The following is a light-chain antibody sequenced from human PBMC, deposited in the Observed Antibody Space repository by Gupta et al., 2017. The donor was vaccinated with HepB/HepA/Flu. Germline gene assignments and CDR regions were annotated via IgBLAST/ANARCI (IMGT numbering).Light chain of an antibody. V-gene: IGKV2-28*01. Sequence: DIVMTQSSLFLPVTPGETASISCRSSQSHLHSNGYNYLDWYLQKPGQSPPVLIYLGSTRASGVPDRFSGSGSGTNFTLKISRVEAEDVGVYYCMQARQTPLTFGGGTKVEIK. CDR3: MQARQTPLT. CDR1: QSHLHSNGYNY. CDR2: LGS. J-gene: IGKJ4*01.